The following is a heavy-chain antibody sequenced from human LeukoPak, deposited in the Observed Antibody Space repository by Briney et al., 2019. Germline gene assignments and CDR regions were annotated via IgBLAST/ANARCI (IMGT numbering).Heavy chain of an antibody. V-gene: IGHV4-34*01. D-gene: IGHD2-21*02. J-gene: IGHJ6*03. CDR3: ARGRREAYCGGDCYRGLYYYYYMDV. CDR2: INHSGST. CDR1: GGSFSGYY. Sequence: PSETLSLTCAVYGGSFSGYYWSWIRQPPGKGLEWIGEINHSGSTNYNPSLKSRVTISVDTSKNQFSLKLSSVTAADTAVYYCARGRREAYCGGDCYRGLYYYYYMDVWGKGTTVTVSS.